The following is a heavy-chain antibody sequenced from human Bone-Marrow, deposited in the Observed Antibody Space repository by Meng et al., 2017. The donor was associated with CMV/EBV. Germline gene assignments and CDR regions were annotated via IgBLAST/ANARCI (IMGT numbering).Heavy chain of an antibody. CDR1: GGTFSSYT. CDR2: ISAFNGKI. Sequence: ASVKVSCKASGGTFSSYTISWVRQAPGQGLEWMGWISAFNGKINYAQKFQGRVTMTRDTSTSTVYMELSSLRSEDTAVYYCARDRFTMIRGIRYAFDIWGQGTMVTVSS. CDR3: ARDRFTMIRGIRYAFDI. J-gene: IGHJ3*02. D-gene: IGHD3-10*01. V-gene: IGHV1-18*01.